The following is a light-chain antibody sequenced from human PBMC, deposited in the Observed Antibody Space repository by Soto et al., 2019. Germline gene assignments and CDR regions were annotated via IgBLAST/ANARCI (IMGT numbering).Light chain of an antibody. J-gene: IGLJ2*01. V-gene: IGLV2-14*01. CDR2: EVS. CDR1: SSDVGGYIY. Sequence: QSALTQPASLSGSPGQSITISCTGTSSDVGGYIYVSWYQQHPGKAPKLVIYEVSDRPSGVSNRFSGSKSGDTASLTISGLQAEDEAYYYCSSYTTSSTMIFGGGPKLTVL. CDR3: SSYTTSSTMI.